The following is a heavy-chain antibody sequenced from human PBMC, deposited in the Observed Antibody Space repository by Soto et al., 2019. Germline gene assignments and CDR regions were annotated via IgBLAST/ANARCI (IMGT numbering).Heavy chain of an antibody. CDR1: GYTFTTYD. CDR2: LNPKSGNT. CDR3: ARVAGSPDY. Sequence: ASVKVSCKAPGYTFTTYDFNWVRQAPGQGLEWMGWLNPKSGNTGSAQKFQGRVTMTRDSSISTVYMELSSLSSDDTAIYYCARVAGSPDYWGQGTLVTVSS. J-gene: IGHJ4*02. V-gene: IGHV1-8*01. D-gene: IGHD1-26*01.